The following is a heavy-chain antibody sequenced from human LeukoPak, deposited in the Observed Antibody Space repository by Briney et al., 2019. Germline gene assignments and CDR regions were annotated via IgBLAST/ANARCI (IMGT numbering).Heavy chain of an antibody. J-gene: IGHJ5*02. Sequence: GGSLRLSCAASGFTFSSYSMNWVRQAPGKGLEWVSSISSSSSYIYYADSVKGRFTISRDNAKNSLYLQMNSLRAEDTAVYYCASIFARYFDWSALDPWGQGTLVTVSS. CDR1: GFTFSSYS. D-gene: IGHD3-9*01. V-gene: IGHV3-21*01. CDR3: ASIFARYFDWSALDP. CDR2: ISSSSSYI.